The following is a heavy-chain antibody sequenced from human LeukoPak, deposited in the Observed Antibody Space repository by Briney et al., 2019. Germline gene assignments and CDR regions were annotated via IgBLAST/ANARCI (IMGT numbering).Heavy chain of an antibody. D-gene: IGHD2-15*01. CDR2: IIPILGIA. Sequence: TSVQVSCKASGGTFSSYAISWVRQAPGPGIEWMGRIIPILGIANYAQKFQGRVTITADKSTSTAYMELSSLRSEDTAVYYCARYCSGGSCLYYYGMDVWGQGTTVTVSS. V-gene: IGHV1-69*04. CDR3: ARYCSGGSCLYYYGMDV. CDR1: GGTFSSYA. J-gene: IGHJ6*02.